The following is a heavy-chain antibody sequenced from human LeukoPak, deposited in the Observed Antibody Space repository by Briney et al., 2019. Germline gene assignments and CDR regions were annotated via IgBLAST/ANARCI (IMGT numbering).Heavy chain of an antibody. V-gene: IGHV3-48*03. D-gene: IGHD6-19*01. J-gene: IGHJ4*02. CDR3: ALLAVASDFDY. CDR2: IGSSGTTI. CDR1: GFPFSIYE. Sequence: PGGSLRLSCAVSGFPFSIYEMNLVRQAPGKGLEWVSNIGSSGTTIYYADSVKGRFSISRDNAKSSLYLQMNSLRVEDTAVYYCALLAVASDFDYWGQGALVTVSS.